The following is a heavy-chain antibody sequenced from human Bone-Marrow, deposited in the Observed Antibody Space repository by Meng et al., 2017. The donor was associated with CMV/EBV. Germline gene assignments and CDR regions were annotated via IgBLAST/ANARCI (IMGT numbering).Heavy chain of an antibody. Sequence: TFSDYYMSWIRQAPGKGLEWVSYISSSGSTIYYADSVKGRFTISRDNAKNSLYLQMNSLRAEDTAVYYCARYYYGSGSYYNGELIDYWGQGTLVTVSS. V-gene: IGHV3-11*01. D-gene: IGHD3-10*01. J-gene: IGHJ4*02. CDR3: ARYYYGSGSYYNGELIDY. CDR1: TFSDYY. CDR2: ISSSGSTI.